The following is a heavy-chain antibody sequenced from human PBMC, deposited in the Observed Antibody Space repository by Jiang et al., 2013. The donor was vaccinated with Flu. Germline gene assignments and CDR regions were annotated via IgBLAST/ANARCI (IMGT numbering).Heavy chain of an antibody. D-gene: IGHD3-22*01. V-gene: IGHV7-4-1*01. J-gene: IGHJ4*02. CDR3: ARVIGYYYDSGAYYYVGPFDY. Sequence: QSGSELKKPGASVKVSCKASGYRFTSHHMNWVRQAPGQGLEWMGWINTNTGNPTYVQGFAGRFVFSLDTSVSTAYLQIYSLKAEDTAVYYCARVIGYYYDSGAYYYVGPFDYWGQGTLVTVSS. CDR2: INTNTGNP. CDR1: GYRFTSHH.